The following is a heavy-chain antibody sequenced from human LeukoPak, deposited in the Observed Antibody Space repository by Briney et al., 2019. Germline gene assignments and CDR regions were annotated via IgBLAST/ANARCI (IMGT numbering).Heavy chain of an antibody. D-gene: IGHD1-26*01. Sequence: QSGPSLRLSCAASGFTFSTYWMHWVRQAPGKGLVWVSRLSPDGRSSIYADSVKGRFTVSRDNAKNTLYLQMNSLRADDTAVYYCTRSPSLGGSYWGFDYWGQGTLLTVSS. CDR2: LSPDGRSS. CDR3: TRSPSLGGSYWGFDY. CDR1: GFTFSTYW. V-gene: IGHV3-74*01. J-gene: IGHJ4*02.